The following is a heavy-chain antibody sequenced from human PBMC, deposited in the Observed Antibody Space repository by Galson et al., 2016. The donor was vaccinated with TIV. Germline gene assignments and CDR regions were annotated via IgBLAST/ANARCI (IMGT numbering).Heavy chain of an antibody. Sequence: SLRLSCATSGFTFSGYGMHWVRQAPGKGLEWVAFILYDGNNRYYADSVKGRFTITRDNSKNTLYLQMNSLRVEDTAVYYCARDRVVDATYYYYYYGMDVWGQGTAVTVSS. J-gene: IGHJ6*02. V-gene: IGHV3-30*02. CDR3: ARDRVVDATYYYYYYGMDV. CDR1: GFTFSGYG. CDR2: ILYDGNNR. D-gene: IGHD2-15*01.